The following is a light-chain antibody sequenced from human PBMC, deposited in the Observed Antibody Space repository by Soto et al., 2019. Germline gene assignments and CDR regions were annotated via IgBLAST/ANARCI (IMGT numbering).Light chain of an antibody. CDR2: RAN. V-gene: IGLV1-44*01. J-gene: IGLJ1*01. CDR3: AAWDDSHNVLYV. Sequence: QSVLTQPPSVAGTPGKRDTVSCCGGRSNIGSNTVHGYQHLPGAAPQPLTYRANQPPSGGPDRFAASKSATSASLAISGLQSEDEGDYYCAAWDDSHNVLYVFGTGTKVTVL. CDR1: RSNIGSNT.